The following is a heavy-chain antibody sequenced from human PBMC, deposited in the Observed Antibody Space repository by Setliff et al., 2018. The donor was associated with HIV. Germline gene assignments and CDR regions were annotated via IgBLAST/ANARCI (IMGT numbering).Heavy chain of an antibody. D-gene: IGHD3-3*01. CDR1: GGSISSGTYY. J-gene: IGHJ4*02. Sequence: PSETLSLTCTVSGGSISSGTYYWRWIRQPAGKGLEWLGNIYASGRTNYSPSLMSRFTRSVDTSRNQFSLKLSSVTAADTAIYYCARARYFSSWQDNWGQGTLVTVSS. CDR3: ARARYFSSWQDN. V-gene: IGHV4-61*09. CDR2: IYASGRT.